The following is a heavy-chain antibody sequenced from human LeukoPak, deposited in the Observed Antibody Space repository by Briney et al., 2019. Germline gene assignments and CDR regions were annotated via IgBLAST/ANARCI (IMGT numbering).Heavy chain of an antibody. CDR2: INPNSGGT. V-gene: IGHV1-2*02. J-gene: IGHJ4*02. Sequence: ASVKVSCKASGYTFTGYYMHWVRQAPGQGLEWMGWINPNSGGTNYAQKFQGRVTMTRDTSISTAYMELSRLKSDDTAVSAAVPIADAIPDYFDFWGQGTLVTVSS. D-gene: IGHD2-21*01. CDR1: GYTFTGYY. CDR3: VPIADAIPDYFDF.